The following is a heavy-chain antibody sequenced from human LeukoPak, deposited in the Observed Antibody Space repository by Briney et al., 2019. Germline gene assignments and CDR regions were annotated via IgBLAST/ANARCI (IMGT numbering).Heavy chain of an antibody. Sequence: ASVKVSCKASGYTFTSYYIHWVRQAPGQGLEWMGIINPAGGSTTYAQKFQGSRLTWTRDTSTSTVYMELSSLRSEDTAVYYCARGRGVHDSHTYDYFDYWGQGSLVTVSS. D-gene: IGHD3-22*01. V-gene: IGHV1-46*01. CDR3: ARGRGVHDSHTYDYFDY. J-gene: IGHJ4*02. CDR1: GYTFTSYY. CDR2: INPAGGST.